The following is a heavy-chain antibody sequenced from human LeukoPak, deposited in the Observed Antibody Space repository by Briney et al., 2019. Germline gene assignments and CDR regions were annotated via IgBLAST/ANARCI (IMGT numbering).Heavy chain of an antibody. CDR3: ARDNYDQFPPVTTYYYYYMDV. V-gene: IGHV3-21*01. CDR1: GFTFSSYS. D-gene: IGHD3-16*01. Sequence: PGGSLRLSXAASGFTFSSYSMNWVRQAPGKGLEWVSSISSSSSYVYYADSVKGRFTISRDNAKNSLYLQMNSLRAEDTAVYYCARDNYDQFPPVTTYYYYYMDVWGKGTTVTVSS. J-gene: IGHJ6*03. CDR2: ISSSSSYV.